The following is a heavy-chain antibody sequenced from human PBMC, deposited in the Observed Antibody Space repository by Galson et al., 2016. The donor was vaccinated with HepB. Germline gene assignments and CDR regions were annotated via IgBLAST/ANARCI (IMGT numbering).Heavy chain of an antibody. V-gene: IGHV3-23*01. CDR1: GFTFSSYA. CDR3: ARYYDILTGYSNYGMDV. CDR2: ISGSGGST. Sequence: SLRLSCAASGFTFSSYAMSWVRQAPGKGLEWVSAISGSGGSTYCADSVKGRFTISRDNSKNTLYLQMNSLRAEDTAVYYCARYYDILTGYSNYGMDVWGQGTTVTVAS. D-gene: IGHD3-9*01. J-gene: IGHJ6*02.